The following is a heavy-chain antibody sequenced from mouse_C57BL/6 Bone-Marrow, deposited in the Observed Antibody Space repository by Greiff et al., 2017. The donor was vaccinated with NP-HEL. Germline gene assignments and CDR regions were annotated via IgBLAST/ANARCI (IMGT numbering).Heavy chain of an antibody. V-gene: IGHV7-3*01. CDR2: IRNKANGYTT. J-gene: IGHJ3*01. Sequence: EVQVVESGGGLVQPGGSLSLSCAASGFTFSDYYMSWVRQPPGKALEWLGFIRNKANGYTTEYSASVKGRFTISRDNSQSILYLQMNALRAEDSATYYCARSRIYYYGSSYPAWFAYWGQGTLVTVSA. CDR3: ARSRIYYYGSSYPAWFAY. CDR1: GFTFSDYY. D-gene: IGHD1-1*01.